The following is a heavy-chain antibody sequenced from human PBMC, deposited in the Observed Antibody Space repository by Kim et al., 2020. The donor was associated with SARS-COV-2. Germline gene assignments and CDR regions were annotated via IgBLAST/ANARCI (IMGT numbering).Heavy chain of an antibody. D-gene: IGHD6-13*01. CDR2: VSWAGDTT. CDR1: GFTFNDYS. CDR3: VRDGRGSSRWYYFDY. J-gene: IGHJ4*01. Sequence: GGSLRLSCAASGFTFNDYSMHWVRQIPGKGLEWVSVVSWAGDTTSYADSVKGRFTISRDNSKNSLYLQMNSLRAEDTALYYCVRDGRGSSRWYYFDYWG. V-gene: IGHV3-43*01.